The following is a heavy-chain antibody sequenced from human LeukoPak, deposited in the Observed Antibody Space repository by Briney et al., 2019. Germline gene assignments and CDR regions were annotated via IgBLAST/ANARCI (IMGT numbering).Heavy chain of an antibody. CDR2: INHSGST. CDR1: GGSFSGYY. V-gene: IGHV4-34*01. J-gene: IGHJ6*03. D-gene: IGHD6-6*01. CDR3: ARRGSSRRYYYYYYMDV. Sequence: SETLSLTCAVYGGSFSGYYWSWIRQPPGKGLEWIGEINHSGSTNYNPSLKSRVTISVDTSKNQFSLKQSSVTAADTAVYYCARRGSSRRYYYYYYMDVWGKGTTVTVSS.